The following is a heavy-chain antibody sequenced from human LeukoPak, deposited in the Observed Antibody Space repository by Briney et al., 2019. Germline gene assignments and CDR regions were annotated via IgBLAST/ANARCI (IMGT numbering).Heavy chain of an antibody. J-gene: IGHJ5*02. D-gene: IGHD6-6*01. V-gene: IGHV3-30*18. CDR2: ISYDGSNK. CDR1: GFTFSSYG. Sequence: GGSLRLSCAASGFTFSSYGMHWVRQAPGKGLEWVAVISYDGSNKYYADSVKGRFTISGDNSKNTLYLQMNSLRAEDTAVYYCAKVTGSSSVNWFDPWGQGTLVTVSS. CDR3: AKVTGSSSVNWFDP.